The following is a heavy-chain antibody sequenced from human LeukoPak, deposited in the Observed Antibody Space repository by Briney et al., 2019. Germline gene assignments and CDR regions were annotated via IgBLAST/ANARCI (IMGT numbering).Heavy chain of an antibody. D-gene: IGHD3-10*01. CDR1: GFTFSSYA. J-gene: IGHJ5*02. V-gene: IGHV3-23*01. Sequence: GGSLRLSCTASGFTFSSYAMSWVRQAPGKGLEWVSAISGSGGSTYYADSVKGRFNISRDNSKNTLYLQMNSLRAEDTAVYYCANRALNYYGSGSYWLTFDPWGQGTLVTVSS. CDR3: ANRALNYYGSGSYWLTFDP. CDR2: ISGSGGST.